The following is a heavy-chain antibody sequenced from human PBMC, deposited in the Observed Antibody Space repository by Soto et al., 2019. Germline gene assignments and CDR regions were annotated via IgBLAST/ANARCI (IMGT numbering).Heavy chain of an antibody. CDR3: ARGPYYYDSSGYY. J-gene: IGHJ4*02. V-gene: IGHV1-69*02. Sequence: SVKVSCKASGGTFSSYTISWVRQAPGQGLEWMGRIIPILGIANYAQEFQGRVTITADKSTSTAYMELSSLRSEDTAVYYCARGPYYYDSSGYYWGQGTLVTVS. CDR2: IIPILGIA. CDR1: GGTFSSYT. D-gene: IGHD3-22*01.